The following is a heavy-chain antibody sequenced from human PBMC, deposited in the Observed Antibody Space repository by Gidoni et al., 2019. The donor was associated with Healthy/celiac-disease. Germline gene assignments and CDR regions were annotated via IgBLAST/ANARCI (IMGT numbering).Heavy chain of an antibody. CDR3: ARGRGGNDAFDI. J-gene: IGHJ3*02. V-gene: IGHV1-8*01. CDR1: VYTFPSYD. CDR2: MNPNSGNT. Sequence: HVQLVQSGAEVQKPGASVKASCKASVYTFPSYDINWVRQATGQGLEGLGWMNPNSGNTGYAQKFQGRVTMTRNTSISTAYMELSSLRSEDTAVYYCARGRGGNDAFDIWGQGTMVTVSS. D-gene: IGHD2-15*01.